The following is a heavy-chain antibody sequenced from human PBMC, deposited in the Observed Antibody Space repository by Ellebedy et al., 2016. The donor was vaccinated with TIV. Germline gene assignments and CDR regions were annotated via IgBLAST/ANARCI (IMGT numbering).Heavy chain of an antibody. V-gene: IGHV3-21*03. J-gene: IGHJ5*02. Sequence: PGGSLRLSCEASGFAFSTYSMIWVRQAQGKGMEWVSSISGNTKYIYYADSVKGRFTISRDNARNSLYLEMRSLGAEDTGVYYCARPGGQSSDRKGSWGQGTMVTVSS. CDR2: ISGNTKYI. CDR3: ARPGGQSSDRKGS. CDR1: GFAFSTYS. D-gene: IGHD6-25*01.